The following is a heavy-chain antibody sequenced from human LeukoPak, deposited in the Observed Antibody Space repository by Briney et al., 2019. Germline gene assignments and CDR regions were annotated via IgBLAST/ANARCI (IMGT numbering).Heavy chain of an antibody. CDR3: ARDPEQWLSYTYYFDY. CDR1: GFTFSSYG. D-gene: IGHD3-22*01. V-gene: IGHV3-33*01. Sequence: GGSLRLSCAASGFTFSSYGMHWVRQAPGKGLEWVAVIWYDGSNKYYADSVKGRFTISRDNSKNTLYLQVNSLRAEDTAVYYCARDPEQWLSYTYYFDYWGQGTLVTVSS. CDR2: IWYDGSNK. J-gene: IGHJ4*02.